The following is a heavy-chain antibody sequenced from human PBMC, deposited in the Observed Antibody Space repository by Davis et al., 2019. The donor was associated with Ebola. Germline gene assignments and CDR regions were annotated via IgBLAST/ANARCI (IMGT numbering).Heavy chain of an antibody. D-gene: IGHD2-2*01. Sequence: GGSLRLSCAASGFSFSSYSMNWVRQAPGKGLEWVSSISSSSSYIYYADSVKGRFTISRDNAKNSLYLQMNSLRAEDTAVYFCARQLPYYSYGMDVWGQGTTVTVSS. CDR2: ISSSSSYI. J-gene: IGHJ6*02. CDR3: ARQLPYYSYGMDV. V-gene: IGHV3-21*01. CDR1: GFSFSSYS.